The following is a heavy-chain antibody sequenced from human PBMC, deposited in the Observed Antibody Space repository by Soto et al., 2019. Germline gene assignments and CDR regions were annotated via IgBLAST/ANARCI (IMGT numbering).Heavy chain of an antibody. CDR1: GYTFVGYY. J-gene: IGHJ4*02. CDR3: ARLDSSSWYYFDY. D-gene: IGHD6-13*01. V-gene: IGHV1-2*04. Sequence: APMKVSCKASGYTFVGYYMHWVRQAPGQGLEWMGWINPNSGGTNYAQKFQGWVTMTRDTSISTAYMELSRPRSDDTAVYYCARLDSSSWYYFDYWGQGTLVTVSS. CDR2: INPNSGGT.